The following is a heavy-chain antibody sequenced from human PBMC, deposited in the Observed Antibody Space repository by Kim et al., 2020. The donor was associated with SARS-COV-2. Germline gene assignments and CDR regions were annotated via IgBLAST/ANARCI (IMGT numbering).Heavy chain of an antibody. J-gene: IGHJ4*02. V-gene: IGHV3-9*01. CDR2: ISWNSGSI. D-gene: IGHD1-26*01. CDR1: GFTFDDYA. Sequence: GGSLRLSCAASGFTFDDYAMHWVRQAPGKGLEWVSGISWNSGSIGYADSVKGRFTISRDNAKNSLYLQMNSLRAEDTALYYCAKPKVGATTIFDYWGQGTLVTVSS. CDR3: AKPKVGATTIFDY.